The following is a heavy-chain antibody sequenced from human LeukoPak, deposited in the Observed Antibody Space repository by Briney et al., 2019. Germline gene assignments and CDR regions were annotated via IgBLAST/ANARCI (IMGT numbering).Heavy chain of an antibody. Sequence: PSETLSLTCAVYGGSFSGYYWSWIRQPPGKGLEWIGEINHSGSTNYNPSLKSRVTISVDTSKNQFSLKLSSVTAADTAVYYCATMPYYYDSSGYYSVWGQGTLVTVSS. V-gene: IGHV4-34*01. J-gene: IGHJ4*02. D-gene: IGHD3-22*01. CDR3: ATMPYYYDSSGYYSV. CDR2: INHSGST. CDR1: GGSFSGYY.